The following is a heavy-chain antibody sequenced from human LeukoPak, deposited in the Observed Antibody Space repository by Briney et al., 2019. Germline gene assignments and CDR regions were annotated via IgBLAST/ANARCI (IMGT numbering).Heavy chain of an antibody. Sequence: GGSLRLSCAASGFTFKNYWMNWVRQAPGKGLVSVSRLSNDGSSTGYVDSVKGRFTISRDNAKNTVYLQMNSLRAEDTAVYYCTRGYRTSSEAHYGVDVWGQGTTVTVSS. CDR2: LSNDGSST. J-gene: IGHJ6*02. V-gene: IGHV3-74*01. CDR1: GFTFKNYW. D-gene: IGHD6-6*01. CDR3: TRGYRTSSEAHYGVDV.